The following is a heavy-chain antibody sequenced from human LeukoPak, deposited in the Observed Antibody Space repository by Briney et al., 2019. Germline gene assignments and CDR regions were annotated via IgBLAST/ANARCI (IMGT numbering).Heavy chain of an antibody. CDR3: SRVLLMYDYGGKISVWCGFRACSYYFDY. V-gene: IGHV4-34*01. CDR1: GGSFSSYY. CDR2: INHSGST. D-gene: IGHD4-23*01. J-gene: IGHJ4*02. Sequence: SETLSLTCAVSGGSFSSYYWSWIRQPPGKGLEWIGEINHSGSTNYNPSLKSRVTISVDTSKNQFSLKLSTVTTADTAVFYFSRVLLMYDYGGKISVWCGFRACSYYFDYWGQGTLVTVSS.